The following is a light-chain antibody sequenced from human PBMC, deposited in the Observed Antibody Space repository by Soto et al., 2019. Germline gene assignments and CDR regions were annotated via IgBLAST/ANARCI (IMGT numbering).Light chain of an antibody. V-gene: IGLV2-14*01. Sequence: QSALTHPASVSGSPGQSITISCTGTSSDIGGYDYVSWYQQHPGKAPKLMIYEVSNRPSGVSNRFSGSKSGNTASLTIAGLQDEDEADYYCTSYTSSNTNNVFGSGTKLTVL. J-gene: IGLJ6*01. CDR2: EVS. CDR3: TSYTSSNTNNV. CDR1: SSDIGGYDY.